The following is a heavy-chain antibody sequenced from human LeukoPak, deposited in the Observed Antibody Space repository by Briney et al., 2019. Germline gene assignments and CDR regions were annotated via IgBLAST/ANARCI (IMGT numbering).Heavy chain of an antibody. CDR2: ISAYNGDT. CDR1: GYTFTNYG. V-gene: IGHV1-18*01. D-gene: IGHD3-10*01. Sequence: ASVKVSCKASGYTFTNYGITWVRQAPGQGLEWMGWISAYNGDTNYAQKVQGRVTMTTDTSTRTAYMELRSLRSDDTAVYYCARTRITMVRGVHYFDYWGQGTLVTVSS. CDR3: ARTRITMVRGVHYFDY. J-gene: IGHJ4*02.